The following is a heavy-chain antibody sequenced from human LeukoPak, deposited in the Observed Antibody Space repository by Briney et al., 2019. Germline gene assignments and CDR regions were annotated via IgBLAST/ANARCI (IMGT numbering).Heavy chain of an antibody. D-gene: IGHD5-12*01. J-gene: IGHJ5*02. CDR1: GDSISSSSYY. V-gene: IGHV4-39*01. CDR2: MSNSGST. Sequence: PSETLSLTCTVSGDSISSSSYYWGWIRQPPGKGLEWIGSMSNSGSTYYNPPLQSRVAISVDTSKKQFSLRLSSVTAADTAVYYCASIVATYNWFDPWGQGTLVTVSS. CDR3: ASIVATYNWFDP.